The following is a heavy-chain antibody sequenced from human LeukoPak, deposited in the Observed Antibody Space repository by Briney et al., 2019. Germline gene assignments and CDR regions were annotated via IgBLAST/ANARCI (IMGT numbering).Heavy chain of an antibody. CDR2: IYYSGST. Sequence: PSETLSLTCTVSGGSISSYYWSWIRQPPGKGLEWIGYIYYSGSTNYNPSLKSRVTISVDTSKNQFSLKLSSVTAADTAVYYCAAGITGRTIDYWGQGTLITVSS. CDR3: AAGITGRTIDY. D-gene: IGHD1-20*01. V-gene: IGHV4-59*01. J-gene: IGHJ4*02. CDR1: GGSISSYY.